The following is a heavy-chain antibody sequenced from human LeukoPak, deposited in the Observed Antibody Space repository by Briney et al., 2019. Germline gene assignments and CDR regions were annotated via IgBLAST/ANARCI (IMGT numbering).Heavy chain of an antibody. CDR1: GFTFSKYW. D-gene: IGHD6-19*01. V-gene: IGHV3-74*01. CDR3: ATGSTAVLGTKY. Sequence: PGGSLRLSCAASGFTFSKYWMVWVRHAPGKGLESVSRINTDGTVTTYADSVKGRFTISRDNPKNTLYLQMNSLRAKDTDIYYCATGSTAVLGTKYWGQGILVTVSS. J-gene: IGHJ4*02. CDR2: INTDGTVT.